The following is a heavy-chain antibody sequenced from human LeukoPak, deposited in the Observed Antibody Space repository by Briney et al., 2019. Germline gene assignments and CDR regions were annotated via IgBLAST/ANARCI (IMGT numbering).Heavy chain of an antibody. CDR2: ISSSGGTT. J-gene: IGHJ4*02. CDR3: AKGTRGYSGYDHPLDY. Sequence: PGGSLRLSCTVSGLTFDSYAMSWVRQAPGKGLEWVSGISSSGGTTYYADSVKGRLTISRDNSKNTLYLQMNSLRAEDTAVYYCAKGTRGYSGYDHPLDYWGQGTLVTVSS. V-gene: IGHV3-23*01. D-gene: IGHD5-12*01. CDR1: GLTFDSYA.